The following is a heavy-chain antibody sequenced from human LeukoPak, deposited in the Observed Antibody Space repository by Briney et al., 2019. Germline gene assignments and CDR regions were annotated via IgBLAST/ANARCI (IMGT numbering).Heavy chain of an antibody. Sequence: GGSLRLSCAASGFTFSGYTMNWVRQAPGKGLECLANIKEDGSETYYADSVVGRFTISRDNAKNSLYLQMNSLRAEDTAVYYCARETPRRGETRDGYRWGQGTLVTVSS. CDR2: IKEDGSET. D-gene: IGHD5-24*01. CDR1: GFTFSGYT. CDR3: ARETPRRGETRDGYR. V-gene: IGHV3-7*01. J-gene: IGHJ4*02.